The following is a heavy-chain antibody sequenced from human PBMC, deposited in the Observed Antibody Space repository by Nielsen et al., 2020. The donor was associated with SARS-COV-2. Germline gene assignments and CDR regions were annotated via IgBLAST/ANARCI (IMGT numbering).Heavy chain of an antibody. CDR1: GASFSGYY. V-gene: IGHV4-34*01. J-gene: IGHJ6*03. CDR2: INHSGNT. Sequence: SETLSPTCAVYGASFSGYYWTWIRQPPGKGLDWIGEINHSGNTNYNPSLKSRVTISVDTSKNQFSLKLGSVTAADTAVYYWAGGFNDYGDYGDFRYYYYYMDVWGKGTTVTVSS. CDR3: AGGFNDYGDYGDFRYYYYYMDV. D-gene: IGHD4-17*01.